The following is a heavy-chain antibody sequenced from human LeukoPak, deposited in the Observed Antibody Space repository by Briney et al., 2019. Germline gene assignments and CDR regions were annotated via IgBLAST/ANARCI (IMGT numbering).Heavy chain of an antibody. J-gene: IGHJ4*02. D-gene: IGHD2-2*01. CDR2: ISSSCSYI. V-gene: IGHV3-21*01. Sequence: PGGSLRLSCAASGFTFSSYSMNWVRQAPGKGLEWVSSISSSCSYIYYADSVKGRFTISRDNAKNSLYLQMNSLRAEDTAVYYCARVPYCSSTSCYHFFDYWGQGTLVTVSS. CDR1: GFTFSSYS. CDR3: ARVPYCSSTSCYHFFDY.